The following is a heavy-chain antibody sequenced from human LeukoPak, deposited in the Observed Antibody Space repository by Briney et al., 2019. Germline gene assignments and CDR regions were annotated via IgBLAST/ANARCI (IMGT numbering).Heavy chain of an antibody. J-gene: IGHJ3*02. V-gene: IGHV3-23*01. D-gene: IGHD7-27*01. Sequence: GGSLRLSCAASGFTFSSYGMSWVRQAPGKGLEWVSAISGSGGSTYYADSVKGRFTISRDNSKNTLYLQMNSLRAEDTAVYYCARGSPWGSAFDIWGQGTMVTVSS. CDR1: GFTFSSYG. CDR2: ISGSGGST. CDR3: ARGSPWGSAFDI.